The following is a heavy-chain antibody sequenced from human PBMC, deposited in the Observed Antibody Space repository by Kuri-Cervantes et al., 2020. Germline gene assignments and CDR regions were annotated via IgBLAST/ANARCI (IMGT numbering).Heavy chain of an antibody. J-gene: IGHJ3*02. V-gene: IGHV3-30-3*01. CDR3: ARVSSGWWLSYDAFDI. Sequence: GGSLRLSCAASGFTFSSCAMHWVRQAPGKVLEWVAVISYDGSNKYYADSVKGRFTISRDNSKNTLYLQMNSLRAEDTAVYYCARVSSGWWLSYDAFDIWGQGTMVTVSS. CDR2: ISYDGSNK. CDR1: GFTFSSCA. D-gene: IGHD6-19*01.